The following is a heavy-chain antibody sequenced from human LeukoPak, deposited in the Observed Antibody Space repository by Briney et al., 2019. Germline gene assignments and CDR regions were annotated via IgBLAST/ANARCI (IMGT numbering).Heavy chain of an antibody. Sequence: PGGSMRLSCAASGFTFSSYAMSWDRQAPGKGLEWVSAISGSGGSTYYADSVKGRFTISRDNSKNTLYMQMSSLRAEDTAVYYCAKDSNPHLEAFDIWGQGTMVTVSS. CDR3: AKDSNPHLEAFDI. J-gene: IGHJ3*02. V-gene: IGHV3-23*01. CDR2: ISGSGGST. D-gene: IGHD1-1*01. CDR1: GFTFSSYA.